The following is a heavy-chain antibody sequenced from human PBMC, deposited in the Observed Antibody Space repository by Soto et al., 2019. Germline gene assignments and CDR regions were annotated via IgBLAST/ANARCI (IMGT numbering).Heavy chain of an antibody. CDR3: ARVLIAGVTTD. V-gene: IGHV4-34*01. J-gene: IGHJ4*02. Sequence: QVQLQQWGAGLLKPSETLSLTCAVYGGSFSGYYWSWIRQPPGKGLEWIGESNHVGNTNYNPSLKSRVTMSADPSKNQFSLRLSSVTAADTAVYYCARVLIAGVTTDWGQGTLVIVSS. CDR2: SNHVGNT. CDR1: GGSFSGYY. D-gene: IGHD5-18*01.